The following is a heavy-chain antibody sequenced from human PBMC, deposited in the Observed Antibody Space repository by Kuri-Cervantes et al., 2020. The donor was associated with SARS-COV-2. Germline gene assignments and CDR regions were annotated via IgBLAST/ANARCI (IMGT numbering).Heavy chain of an antibody. CDR3: AKDPVYYYYYYMDV. J-gene: IGHJ6*03. V-gene: IGHV3-30*02. CDR2: IRYDGSNK. Sequence: GESLKISCAASGFTFSSHGMHWVRQAPGKGLEWVAFIRYDGSNKYYADSVKGRFTISRDNSKNTLYLQMNSLRAEDTAVYYCAKDPVYYYYYYMDVWGKGTTVTVSS. CDR1: GFTFSSHG.